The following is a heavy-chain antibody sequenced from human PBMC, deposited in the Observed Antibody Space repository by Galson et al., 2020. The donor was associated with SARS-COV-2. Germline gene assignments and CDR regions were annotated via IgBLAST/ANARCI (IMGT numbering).Heavy chain of an antibody. CDR1: GGSISTGSYY. J-gene: IGHJ4*02. V-gene: IGHV4-61*02. Sequence: SETLSLTCTVSGGSISTGSYYWSWIRQPAQQGLEWIGRIYPGGSTNYNPSLQSRVTISIDTSKNQFSLVLASVTVADTAVYFCAYGVVAGRCYWGPGILVAVSS. CDR3: AYGVVAGRCY. D-gene: IGHD6-19*01. CDR2: IYPGGST.